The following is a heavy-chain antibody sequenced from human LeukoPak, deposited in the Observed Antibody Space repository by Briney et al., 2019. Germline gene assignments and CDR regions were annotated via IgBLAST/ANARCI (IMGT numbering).Heavy chain of an antibody. CDR2: IKSKTHGGTT. CDR1: GLSFNNAW. D-gene: IGHD1-26*01. CDR3: TSRKPNFELPDDY. Sequence: GGSLRLSCAASGLSFNNAWMSWVRQAPGKGLEWVGRIKSKTHGGTTDYAAPVKGRFTISRDDSKNTLYVQMNSLIPEDTAVYYCTSRKPNFELPDDYWGQGTLVTVSS. J-gene: IGHJ4*02. V-gene: IGHV3-15*01.